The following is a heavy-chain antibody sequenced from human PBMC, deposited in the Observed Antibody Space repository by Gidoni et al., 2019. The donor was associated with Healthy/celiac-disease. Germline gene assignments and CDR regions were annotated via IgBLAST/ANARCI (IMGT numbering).Heavy chain of an antibody. J-gene: IGHJ6*02. CDR1: GSTFPSYD. D-gene: IGHD3-22*01. CDR3: ARFPYDSSGYSPHYYGMDV. V-gene: IGHV1-8*01. CDR2: MNPNSVNT. Sequence: QVQLLQYGAAVQTPGASVKVSCKASGSTFPSYDINWVRQATGQGLEWMGWMNPNSVNTGDAQKFQGRVTMTRNTSISIAYMELSSLRSEDTAVYYCARFPYDSSGYSPHYYGMDVWGQGTTVTVSS.